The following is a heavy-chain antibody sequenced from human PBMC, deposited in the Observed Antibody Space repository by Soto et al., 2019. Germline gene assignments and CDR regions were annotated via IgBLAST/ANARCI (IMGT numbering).Heavy chain of an antibody. Sequence: QVQLVQSGAEVKKPGSSVKVSCKASGVTFSSYTISWVRQAPGQGLEWMGRIIPILGIANYAQKFQGRVTITADKSTSTAYTELSSLRSEDTAVYYCARGPNYQYYFDYWGQGTLVTVSS. J-gene: IGHJ4*02. CDR1: GVTFSSYT. CDR3: ARGPNYQYYFDY. CDR2: IIPILGIA. V-gene: IGHV1-69*02. D-gene: IGHD4-4*01.